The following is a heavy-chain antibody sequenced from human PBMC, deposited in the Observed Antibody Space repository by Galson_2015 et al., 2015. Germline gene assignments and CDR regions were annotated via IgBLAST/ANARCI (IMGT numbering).Heavy chain of an antibody. CDR3: AGAFGRLYYFDY. CDR2: ISYDGSNK. D-gene: IGHD2-21*02. J-gene: IGHJ4*02. CDR1: GFTFSSYA. Sequence: SLRLSCAASGFTFSSYAMHWVRQAPGKGLEWVAVISYDGSNKYYADSAKGRFTISKDNSKNTLYLQMNSLRAEDTAVYYCAGAFGRLYYFDYWGQGTLVTVSS. V-gene: IGHV3-30-3*01.